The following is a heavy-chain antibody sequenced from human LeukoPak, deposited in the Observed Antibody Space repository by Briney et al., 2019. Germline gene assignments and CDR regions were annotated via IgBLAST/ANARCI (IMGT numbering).Heavy chain of an antibody. D-gene: IGHD1-26*01. CDR2: IIPILGIA. J-gene: IGHJ5*02. Sequence: SVKVSCKASGGTFSSYAISWVRPAPGQGLEWMGRIIPILGIANYAQKFQGRVTITADKSTSTAYMELSSLRSEDTAVYYCARTLGVGATTNWFDPWGQGTLVTVSS. V-gene: IGHV1-69*04. CDR3: ARTLGVGATTNWFDP. CDR1: GGTFSSYA.